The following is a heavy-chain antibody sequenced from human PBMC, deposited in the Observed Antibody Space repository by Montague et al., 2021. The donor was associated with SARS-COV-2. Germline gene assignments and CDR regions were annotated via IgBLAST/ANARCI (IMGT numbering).Heavy chain of an antibody. CDR1: GGSISSSSYY. CDR2: IYYTGST. Sequence: SETLSLTCTVSGGSISSSSYYWGWIRQSPGKRLEWIGSIYYTGSTYYNPSLKSRVTIFVDTSKNQFSLKLSSVTAADTAVYYCARDSSSWYFWFDPWGQGTLVTVSS. J-gene: IGHJ5*02. CDR3: ARDSSSWYFWFDP. V-gene: IGHV4-39*01. D-gene: IGHD6-13*01.